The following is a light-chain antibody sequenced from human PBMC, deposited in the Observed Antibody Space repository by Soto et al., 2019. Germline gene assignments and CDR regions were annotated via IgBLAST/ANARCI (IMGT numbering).Light chain of an antibody. CDR2: DVS. Sequence: QSALTQPASVSGSPGQSITISCTGTSGDVGSHNLVSWYQQHPGKAPKLMIYDVSKRPSGVSNRFSGSKSGNTASLTISGLQDEDEADYYCCSYADNSAVVFGGGTKVTVL. CDR3: CSYADNSAVV. V-gene: IGLV2-23*02. J-gene: IGLJ2*01. CDR1: SGDVGSHNL.